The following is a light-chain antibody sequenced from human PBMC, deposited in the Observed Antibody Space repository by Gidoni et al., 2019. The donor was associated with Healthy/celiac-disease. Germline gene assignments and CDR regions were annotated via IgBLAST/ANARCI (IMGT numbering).Light chain of an antibody. CDR1: SSDVGGYNY. V-gene: IGLV2-14*01. Sequence: QSALTQPASVSRSPGKSITISCTGTSSDVGGYNYVSWYQQHPGKAPKLMIYDVSNRPSGVSNRFSGSKSGNTASLTISGLQAEDEADYYCSSYTSSSTLEVFGGGTKLTVL. J-gene: IGLJ2*01. CDR3: SSYTSSSTLEV. CDR2: DVS.